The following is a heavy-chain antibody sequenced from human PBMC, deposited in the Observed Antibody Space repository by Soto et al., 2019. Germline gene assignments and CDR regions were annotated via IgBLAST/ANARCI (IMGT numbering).Heavy chain of an antibody. Sequence: SETLSVNCSVSGGSISSYYWSWIRQPPGKGLEWIGYISYSGSTNYNPSLKSRVTISVDTSKNQFSLKLSSVTAADTAVYYCARECYSSGYYYYYAMDVWGQGTTVTVSS. CDR2: ISYSGST. CDR1: GGSISSYY. V-gene: IGHV4-59*01. CDR3: ARECYSSGYYYYYAMDV. D-gene: IGHD3-22*01. J-gene: IGHJ6*02.